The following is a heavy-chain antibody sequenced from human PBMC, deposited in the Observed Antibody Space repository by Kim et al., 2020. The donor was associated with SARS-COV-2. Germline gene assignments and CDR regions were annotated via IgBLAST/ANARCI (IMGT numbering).Heavy chain of an antibody. D-gene: IGHD2-2*01. V-gene: IGHV3-30-3*01. CDR3: ARPGKNCSSTSCYNFDY. CDR1: GFTFSSYA. Sequence: GGSLRLSCAASGFTFSSYAMHWVRQAPGKGLEWVAVISYDGSNKYYADSVKGRFTISRDNSKNTLYLQMNSLRAEDTAVYYCARPGKNCSSTSCYNFDYWGQGTLVTVSS. CDR2: ISYDGSNK. J-gene: IGHJ4*02.